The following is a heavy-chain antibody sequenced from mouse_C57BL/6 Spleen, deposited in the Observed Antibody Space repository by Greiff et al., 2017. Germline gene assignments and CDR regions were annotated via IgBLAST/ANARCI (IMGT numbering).Heavy chain of an antibody. Sequence: EVQLQQSGPELVKPGASVKISCKASGYTFTDYYMNWVKQSHGKSLEWIGDINPNNGGTSYNQKFKGKATLTVDKSSSTAYMELRSLTSEDSAVYYCARHYGMDYWGQGTSVTVAS. J-gene: IGHJ4*01. CDR2: INPNNGGT. CDR3: ARHYGMDY. CDR1: GYTFTDYY. V-gene: IGHV1-26*01.